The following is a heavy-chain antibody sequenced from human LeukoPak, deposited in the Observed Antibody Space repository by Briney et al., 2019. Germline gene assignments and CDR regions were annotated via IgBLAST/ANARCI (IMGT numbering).Heavy chain of an antibody. CDR2: IKQDGSEK. CDR3: AKEGRRDAFDI. CDR1: GFTFSSYW. Sequence: PGGSLRLSCAASGFTFSSYWMSWVRQAPGKGLEWVANIKQDGSEKYYVDSVKGRFTISRDNAKNSLYLQMNSLRAEDTAVYYCAKEGRRDAFDIWGQGTMVTVSS. V-gene: IGHV3-7*03. J-gene: IGHJ3*02.